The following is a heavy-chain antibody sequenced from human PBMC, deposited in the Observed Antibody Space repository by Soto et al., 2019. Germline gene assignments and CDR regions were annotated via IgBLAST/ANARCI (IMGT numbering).Heavy chain of an antibody. CDR2: IYFSGST. V-gene: IGHV4-39*07. D-gene: IGHD5-18*01. Sequence: SETLSLTCTVSGGSIRSPIYYWAWIRQPPGRGLEWIASIYFSGSTYYNASLKSRVTISVDTSTSQVSLTLSSVTAADTAVYYCARDNLVGHSYGNQIHALDNWGQGTKVTVSS. J-gene: IGHJ3*02. CDR1: GGSIRSPIYY. CDR3: ARDNLVGHSYGNQIHALDN.